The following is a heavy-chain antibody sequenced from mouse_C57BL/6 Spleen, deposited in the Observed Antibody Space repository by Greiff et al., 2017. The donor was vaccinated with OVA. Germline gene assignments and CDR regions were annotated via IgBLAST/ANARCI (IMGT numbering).Heavy chain of an antibody. D-gene: IGHD2-4*01. Sequence: QLQESGAELARPGASVKLSCKASGYTFTSYGISWVKQRTGQGLEWIGEIYPRSGNTYYNEKFKGKATLTADKSSSTAYMELRSLTSEDSAVYFCARSEGLRLYFDVWGTGTTVTVSS. CDR1: GYTFTSYG. CDR2: IYPRSGNT. J-gene: IGHJ1*03. V-gene: IGHV1-81*01. CDR3: ARSEGLRLYFDV.